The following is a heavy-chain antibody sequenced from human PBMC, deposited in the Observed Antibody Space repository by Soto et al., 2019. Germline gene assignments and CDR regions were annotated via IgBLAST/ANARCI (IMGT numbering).Heavy chain of an antibody. Sequence: PSETLSLTCTVSGGSISSYYWSWIRQPPGKGLEWIGYIYYSGSTNYNPSLKSRVTISVDTSKNQFSLKLSSVTAADTAVYYCARLPLRYFDWLLVPMQGPSFDIWGQGTMVTVSS. CDR2: IYYSGST. CDR3: ARLPLRYFDWLLVPMQGPSFDI. D-gene: IGHD3-9*01. V-gene: IGHV4-59*08. J-gene: IGHJ3*02. CDR1: GGSISSYY.